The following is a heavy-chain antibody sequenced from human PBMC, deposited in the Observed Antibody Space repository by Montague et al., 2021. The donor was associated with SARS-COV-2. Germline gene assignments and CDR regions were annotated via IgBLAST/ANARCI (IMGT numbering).Heavy chain of an antibody. CDR1: GGSFSGYY. D-gene: IGHD6-19*01. Sequence: SETLSLTCAVYGGSFSGYYWSWIRQPPGKGLEWIGEINHSGSTNYNPSLKSRVTTSVDTSKNQFSLKLSSVTAADTAVYYCARGSRQWLVRPPHYYYFDYWGQGTLATVSS. CDR3: ARGSRQWLVRPPHYYYFDY. J-gene: IGHJ4*02. CDR2: INHSGST. V-gene: IGHV4-34*01.